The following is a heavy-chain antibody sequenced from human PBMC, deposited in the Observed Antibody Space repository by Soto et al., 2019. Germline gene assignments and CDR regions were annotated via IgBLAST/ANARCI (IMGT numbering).Heavy chain of an antibody. V-gene: IGHV3-30*18. J-gene: IGHJ3*02. D-gene: IGHD3-22*01. CDR2: MSYDGSNK. CDR1: GFTFSSYG. Sequence: GGSLRLSCAASGFTFSSYGMHWVRQAPGKGLEWVAVMSYDGSNKYYADSVKGRFTISRDNSKNTLYLQMNSLRSEDTAMYYCAKTANYHGSRPYAFDIWGQGTMVTVSS. CDR3: AKTANYHGSRPYAFDI.